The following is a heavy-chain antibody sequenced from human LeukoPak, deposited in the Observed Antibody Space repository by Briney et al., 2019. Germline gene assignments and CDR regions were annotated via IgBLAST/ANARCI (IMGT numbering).Heavy chain of an antibody. CDR1: GFTFSSYG. D-gene: IGHD1-20*01. J-gene: IGHJ6*02. V-gene: IGHV3-30*18. CDR3: SKDPLFGNWNPTGAPYYYYGMDV. CDR2: ISYDGSNK. Sequence: GGSLRLSCAASGFTFSSYGMHWVRQAPGKGLEWVAVISYDGSNKYYADSVKGRFTISRDNSKNTLYLQMNSLRAEDTAVYYCSKDPLFGNWNPTGAPYYYYGMDVWGQGTTVTVSS.